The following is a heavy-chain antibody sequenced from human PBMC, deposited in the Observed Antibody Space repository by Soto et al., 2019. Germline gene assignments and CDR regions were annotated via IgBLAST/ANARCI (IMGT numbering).Heavy chain of an antibody. V-gene: IGHV4-30-4*01. CDR1: GGSISSGDYY. Sequence: QVQLQESGPGLVKPSQTLSLTCTVSGGSISSGDYYWNWIRQPPGKGLEWIGSIYYSGSTYYSPSRKSRVAISLGTSKTQFCLKLGAVTAADTAVYYCVRGDPGACSSTSCSDAFDLWGRGTMVAVSS. CDR3: VRGDPGACSSTSCSDAFDL. CDR2: IYYSGST. D-gene: IGHD2-2*01. J-gene: IGHJ3*01.